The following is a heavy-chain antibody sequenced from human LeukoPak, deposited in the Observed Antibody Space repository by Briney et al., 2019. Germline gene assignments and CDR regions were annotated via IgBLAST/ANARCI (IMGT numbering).Heavy chain of an antibody. J-gene: IGHJ5*02. CDR3: ARGTLRFFAR. CDR2: ISSSGTK. CDR1: GFTVNSYN. Sequence: GGSLRLSCSASGFTVNSYNMNWVRQAPGKGLEWVSCISSSGTKYYADSVKGRFTTSRDNGKSSLFLEMNSLRDEDTAVYYCARGTLRFFARWGQGTLVTVSS. V-gene: IGHV3-48*02. D-gene: IGHD3-16*01.